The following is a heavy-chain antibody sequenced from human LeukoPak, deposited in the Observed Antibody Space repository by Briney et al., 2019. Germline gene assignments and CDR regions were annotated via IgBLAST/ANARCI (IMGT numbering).Heavy chain of an antibody. CDR1: GYTFTGYY. Sequence: GASVKVSCKASGYTFTGYYMHWVRQAPGQGLEWMGWINPNSGGTNYAQKFRGRVTMTRDTSISTAYMELSRLRSDDTAVYYCARGRRAARLPYFDYWGQGTLVTVSS. J-gene: IGHJ4*02. V-gene: IGHV1-2*02. D-gene: IGHD6-6*01. CDR2: INPNSGGT. CDR3: ARGRRAARLPYFDY.